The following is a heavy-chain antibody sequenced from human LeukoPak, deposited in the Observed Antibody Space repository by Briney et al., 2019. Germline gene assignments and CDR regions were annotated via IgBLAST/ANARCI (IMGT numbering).Heavy chain of an antibody. CDR2: IFYDGSNK. CDR1: KFTFSSYT. V-gene: IGHV3-30*18. J-gene: IGHJ4*02. D-gene: IGHD5-12*01. CDR3: AKGRTSSGYDLDY. Sequence: PGGSLRLSCAASKFTFSSYTMNWVRQAPGKGLEWVAVIFYDGSNKYYADSVKGRFTISRDNSKNTLYLQMNSLRTEDTAVYYCAKGRTSSGYDLDYWGQGTLVTVSS.